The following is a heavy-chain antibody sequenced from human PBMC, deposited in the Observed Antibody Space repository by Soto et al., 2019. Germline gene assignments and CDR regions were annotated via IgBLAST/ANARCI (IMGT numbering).Heavy chain of an antibody. J-gene: IGHJ5*02. CDR1: GGSISSSSYY. Sequence: PSETLSLTCTVSGGSISSSSYYWGWIRQPPGNGLEWIGSIYYSGSTYYNPSLKSRVTISVDTSKNQFSLKLSSVTAADTAVYYCARLWATILWFDPWGQGTLVTVSS. V-gene: IGHV4-39*01. CDR2: IYYSGST. D-gene: IGHD5-12*01. CDR3: ARLWATILWFDP.